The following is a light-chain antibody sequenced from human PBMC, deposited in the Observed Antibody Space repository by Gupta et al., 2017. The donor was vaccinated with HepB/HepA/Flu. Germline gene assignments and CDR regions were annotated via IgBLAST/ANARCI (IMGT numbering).Light chain of an antibody. CDR2: YNA. CDR3: QVWATSTDPYV. J-gene: IGLJ1*01. CDR1: NSGRDT. Sequence: SYVLTEPASVSVAPGKTARIMCGIDNSGRDTVHWYQQKPGQAPVLVMYYNADRPSGIPERFSVSTSGTTATLTISGVEAGDEADYYCQVWATSTDPYVFGTGTKVTVL. V-gene: IGLV3-21*04.